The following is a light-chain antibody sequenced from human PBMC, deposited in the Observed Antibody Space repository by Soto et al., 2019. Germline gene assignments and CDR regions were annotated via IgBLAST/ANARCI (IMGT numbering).Light chain of an antibody. J-gene: IGKJ3*01. CDR3: QQYGGSPFT. CDR2: GAS. V-gene: IGKV3-20*01. Sequence: ENVLTQSPGTLSLSPGESATLSCRASQDVFSNFFAWYQQKPGQAPRLLIHGASNRATGIPDRFSGSGSGTDFTLTISRLEPEDFAVYYCQQYGGSPFTFGPGTKVDIK. CDR1: QDVFSNF.